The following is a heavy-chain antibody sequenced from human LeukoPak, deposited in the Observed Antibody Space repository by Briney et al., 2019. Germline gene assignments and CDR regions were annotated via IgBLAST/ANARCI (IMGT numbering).Heavy chain of an antibody. D-gene: IGHD3-22*01. CDR1: GGSISSYY. CDR3: AGASYDSSGVH. J-gene: IGHJ4*02. V-gene: IGHV4-59*01. CDR2: IYYSGST. Sequence: PSETLSLTCTVSGGSISSYYWSWIRQPPGKGLEWIEYIYYSGSTNYNPSLKSRVTISVDTSKNQFSLKLSSVTAADTAVYYCAGASYDSSGVHWGQGTLVTVSS.